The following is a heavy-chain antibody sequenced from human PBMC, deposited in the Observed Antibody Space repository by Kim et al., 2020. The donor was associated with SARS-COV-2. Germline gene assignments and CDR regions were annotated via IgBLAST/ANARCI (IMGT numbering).Heavy chain of an antibody. J-gene: IGHJ4*02. Sequence: GGSLRLSCAASGFTFSSYGMHWVRQAPGKGLEWVAVISYDGSNKYYADSVKGRFTISRDNSKNTLYLQMNSLRAEDTAVYYCAKDAEVEMATSLWEDYFDYWGQGTLVTVSS. D-gene: IGHD5-12*01. CDR3: AKDAEVEMATSLWEDYFDY. CDR1: GFTFSSYG. V-gene: IGHV3-30*18. CDR2: ISYDGSNK.